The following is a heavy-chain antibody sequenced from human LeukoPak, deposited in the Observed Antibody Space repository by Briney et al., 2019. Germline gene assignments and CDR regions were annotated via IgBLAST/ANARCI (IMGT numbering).Heavy chain of an antibody. Sequence: PGGSLRLSCAASGFTFSNYAMSWVRQAPGKGLEWVSAISGSGGSTYYADSVKGRFTISRDNSKNTLYLQMNSLRAEDTAVYYCATYDFWSGYDIYFDYWGQGTLVSVSP. J-gene: IGHJ4*02. CDR2: ISGSGGST. CDR3: ATYDFWSGYDIYFDY. D-gene: IGHD3-3*01. V-gene: IGHV3-23*01. CDR1: GFTFSNYA.